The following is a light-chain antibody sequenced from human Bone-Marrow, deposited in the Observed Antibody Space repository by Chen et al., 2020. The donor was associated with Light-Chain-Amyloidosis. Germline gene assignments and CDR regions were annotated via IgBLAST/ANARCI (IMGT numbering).Light chain of an antibody. CDR2: DVT. Sequence: QSALTQPVSVSGSPGQSITISCTGTSSDVGGDNHVSCYQQHPDKAPKLMIYDVTNPPSWVPVRFSGSKSDNIASLTISGLQTEDEADYFCSSYTITNTLVFGSGTRVTVL. CDR1: SSDVGGDNH. CDR3: SSYTITNTLV. V-gene: IGLV2-14*01. J-gene: IGLJ1*01.